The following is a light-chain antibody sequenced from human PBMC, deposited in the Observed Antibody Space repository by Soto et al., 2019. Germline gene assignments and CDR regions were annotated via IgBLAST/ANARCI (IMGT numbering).Light chain of an antibody. CDR1: QSISSL. V-gene: IGKV1-5*03. Sequence: DIQMNQSPSTLSASVGDRVRIACRASQSISSLLAWYQQKPGKAPKLLISQASSLESGVPSRFSGSGSETEFTLTISGLQPDDFASYYCQQYNSYSWTCGQGTRWIS. CDR2: QAS. J-gene: IGKJ1*01. CDR3: QQYNSYSWT.